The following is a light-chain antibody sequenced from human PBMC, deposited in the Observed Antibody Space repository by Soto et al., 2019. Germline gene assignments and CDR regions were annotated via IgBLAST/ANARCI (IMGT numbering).Light chain of an antibody. J-gene: IGKJ2*01. CDR2: GAS. Sequence: EIVLTQSPGTLSLSPGERATLSCRASQSVSSSYLAWYQQRPGQAPRLLIYGASSRATGIPDRFSGSGSGTDFTLTISRLEPEDFAVYYCQQNADWPPGYTFGQGTRLEIK. CDR1: QSVSSSY. V-gene: IGKV3-20*01. CDR3: QQNADWPPGYT.